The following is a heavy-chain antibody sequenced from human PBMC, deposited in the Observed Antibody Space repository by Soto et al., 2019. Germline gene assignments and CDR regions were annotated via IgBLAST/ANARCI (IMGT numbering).Heavy chain of an antibody. CDR3: APLFRFSHVGNWFDP. J-gene: IGHJ5*02. D-gene: IGHD3-3*01. V-gene: IGHV3-48*01. Sequence: GGSLRLSCAASGFTFSSYSMNWVRQAPGKGLEWVSSISSSSNTIYYADSVKGRFTISRDNSKNTLYLQMNSLRAEDTAVYYCAPLFRFSHVGNWFDPWGQGTLVTVSS. CDR1: GFTFSSYS. CDR2: ISSSSNTI.